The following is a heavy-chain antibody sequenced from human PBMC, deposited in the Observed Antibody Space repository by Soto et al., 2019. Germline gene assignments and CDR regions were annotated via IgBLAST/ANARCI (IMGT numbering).Heavy chain of an antibody. CDR3: AKLLLFPGDYNWFDP. J-gene: IGHJ5*02. Sequence: GGSLRLSCAASGFTFSSYAMSWVRQAPGKGLEWVSAISGSGGSTYYADSVKGRFTISRDNSKNTLYLQMNSLRAEDTAVYYCAKLLLFPGDYNWFDPWGQGTLVTVSS. V-gene: IGHV3-23*01. D-gene: IGHD4-17*01. CDR2: ISGSGGST. CDR1: GFTFSSYA.